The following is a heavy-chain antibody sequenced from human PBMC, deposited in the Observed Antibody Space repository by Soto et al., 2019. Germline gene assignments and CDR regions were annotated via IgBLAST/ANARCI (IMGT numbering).Heavy chain of an antibody. CDR1: GFTFSSYD. CDR2: IGTAGDT. Sequence: PGGSLRLSCAASGFTFSSYDMHWVRQATGKGLEWISAIGTAGDTYYPGSVKGRFTISRENAKTSLYLQMNSLRAWDTSVYYCAIGSYRITFGGVIVFDPDDDAFDIWGQGTMVTV. J-gene: IGHJ3*02. V-gene: IGHV3-13*01. D-gene: IGHD3-16*02. CDR3: AIGSYRITFGGVIVFDPDDDAFDI.